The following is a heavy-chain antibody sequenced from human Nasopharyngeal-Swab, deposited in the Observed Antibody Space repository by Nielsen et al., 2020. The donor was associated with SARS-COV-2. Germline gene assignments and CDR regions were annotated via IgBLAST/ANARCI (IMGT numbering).Heavy chain of an antibody. D-gene: IGHD2-2*01. Sequence: GESPKTPCAAPGFTFSDHYMSWIRQAPGKGLEWVSYISSSGSTIYYADPVKGRFTISRDNSKNTLYLQMNSLRAEDTAVYYCAKGSLVVPAAYFDYWGQGTLVTVSS. CDR1: GFTFSDHY. V-gene: IGHV3-11*01. J-gene: IGHJ4*02. CDR3: AKGSLVVPAAYFDY. CDR2: ISSSGSTI.